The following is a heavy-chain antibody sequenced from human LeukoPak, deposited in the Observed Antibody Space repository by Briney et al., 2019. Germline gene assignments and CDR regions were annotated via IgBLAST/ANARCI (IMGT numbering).Heavy chain of an antibody. D-gene: IGHD6-19*01. V-gene: IGHV4-59*01. J-gene: IGHJ6*02. CDR2: IYYSGST. Sequence: SETLSLTCTVSGGSISSYYWSWIRQPPGKGLEWIGCIYYSGSTNYNPSLKSRVTISVDTSKNQFSLKLSSVTAADTAVYYCARAGYSSGWYACDYYYGMDVWGQGTTVTVSS. CDR1: GGSISSYY. CDR3: ARAGYSSGWYACDYYYGMDV.